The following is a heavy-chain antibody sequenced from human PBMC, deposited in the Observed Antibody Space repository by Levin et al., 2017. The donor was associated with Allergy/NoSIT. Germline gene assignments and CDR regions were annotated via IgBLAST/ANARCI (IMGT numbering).Heavy chain of an antibody. J-gene: IGHJ4*02. V-gene: IGHV3-30*18. CDR3: AKDANRRTSWAFVRPPISFDY. D-gene: IGHD2-2*01. Sequence: LSLTCAASGFTFSSYGMHWVRQAPGKGLEWVAVISYDGSNKYYADSVKGRFTISRDNSKNTLYLQMNSLRAEDTAVYYCAKDANRRTSWAFVRPPISFDYWGQGTLVTVSS. CDR1: GFTFSSYG. CDR2: ISYDGSNK.